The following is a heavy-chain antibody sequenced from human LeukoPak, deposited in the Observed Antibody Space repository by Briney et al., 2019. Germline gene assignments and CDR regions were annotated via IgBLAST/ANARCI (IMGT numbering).Heavy chain of an antibody. CDR1: GYTFTGYY. CDR3: ARDRTKYCRSTSCPLDY. Sequence: ASVKVSCKASGYTFTGYYMHWVRQAPGQGLEWMGWINPNSGGTNYAQKFQGRVTMTRDTSISTAYMELSRLRPDDTAVYYCARDRTKYCRSTSCPLDYWGQGTLVTVSS. CDR2: INPNSGGT. D-gene: IGHD2-2*01. J-gene: IGHJ4*02. V-gene: IGHV1-2*02.